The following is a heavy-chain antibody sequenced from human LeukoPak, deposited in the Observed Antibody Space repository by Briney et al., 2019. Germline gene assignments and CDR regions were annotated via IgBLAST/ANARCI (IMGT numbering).Heavy chain of an antibody. CDR1: GFTFSDYY. J-gene: IGHJ6*02. Sequence: GGSLRLSCAASGFTFSDYYMSWIRQAPGKGLEWVSYISSNGNTIYYADSVKGRFSISRDNAKNSLYLQMNSLRAEDTAVYYCAVREVPPLGVSYGMDVWGQGTTVTVSS. D-gene: IGHD1-26*01. V-gene: IGHV3-11*04. CDR2: ISSNGNTI. CDR3: AVREVPPLGVSYGMDV.